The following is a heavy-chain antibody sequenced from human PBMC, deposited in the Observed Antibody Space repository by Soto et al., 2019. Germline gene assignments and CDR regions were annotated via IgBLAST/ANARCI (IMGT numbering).Heavy chain of an antibody. D-gene: IGHD1-1*01. CDR3: ARGGTTSLDY. V-gene: IGHV1-2*02. CDR1: GYSFTDYY. Sequence: XSVKVTCKTVGYSFTDYYMHWVRHAPGQGLEWMGWINPNSGGPISAQKFQGRVTMTRDTSISTAYLELSRLRSDDTAVYYCARGGTTSLDYWGQGTQVTVSS. CDR2: INPNSGGP. J-gene: IGHJ4*02.